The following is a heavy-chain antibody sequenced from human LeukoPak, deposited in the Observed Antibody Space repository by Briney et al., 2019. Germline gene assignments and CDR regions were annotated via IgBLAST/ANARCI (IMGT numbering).Heavy chain of an antibody. V-gene: IGHV4-34*01. Sequence: SETLSLTCAVYGGSFSGYYWSWIRQPPGKGLEWIGEINHSGSTNYNPSLKSRVTISVDTSKNQFSLKLSSVTAEDTAVYYCARELVDYDFWSGYYPKYYFDYWGQGTLVTVSS. CDR1: GGSFSGYY. CDR3: ARELVDYDFWSGYYPKYYFDY. D-gene: IGHD3-3*01. CDR2: INHSGST. J-gene: IGHJ4*02.